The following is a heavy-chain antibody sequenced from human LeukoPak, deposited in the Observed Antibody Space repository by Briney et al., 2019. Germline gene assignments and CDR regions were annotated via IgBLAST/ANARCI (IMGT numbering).Heavy chain of an antibody. J-gene: IGHJ4*02. D-gene: IGHD2-2*01. CDR3: GRSRAAPYQPIDF. Sequence: GGSLRLSCAAAGFTFGSYDIHWVRQVTGKSLEWVSAIGTGGDTYYRGSVKGRFTISRDNAKDSLYLQMNSLGAGDTAVYYCGRSRAAPYQPIDFWGQGTLVTVSS. CDR2: IGTGGDT. V-gene: IGHV3-13*04. CDR1: GFTFGSYD.